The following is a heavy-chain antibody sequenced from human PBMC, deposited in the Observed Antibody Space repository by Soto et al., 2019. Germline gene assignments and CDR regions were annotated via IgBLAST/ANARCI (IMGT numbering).Heavy chain of an antibody. D-gene: IGHD2-21*02. CDR1: GYTFTSYG. V-gene: IGHV1-18*01. Sequence: ASVKVSCKASGYTFTSYGISWVRQAPGQELEWMGWISAYNGNTNYAQKLQGRVTMTTDTSTSTDYMELRSLRSDDTAVYYFARDRSDWNYYYYKDVWGKGTTVTVSS. CDR2: ISAYNGNT. CDR3: ARDRSDWNYYYYKDV. J-gene: IGHJ6*03.